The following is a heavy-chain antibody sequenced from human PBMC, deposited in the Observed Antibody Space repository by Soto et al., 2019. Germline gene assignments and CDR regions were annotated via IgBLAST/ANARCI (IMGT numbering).Heavy chain of an antibody. CDR1: GFALSRYW. J-gene: IGHJ4*02. D-gene: IGHD3-22*01. Sequence: GGSLRLSCVASGFALSRYWMYWVRQVPGKGLVWVSHINSGGNITPYADSVRGRFTISGDNSKNSLFLQMNSLRAEDTALYYCAREGSYDTMDYWGLGTLVTVSS. CDR2: INSGGNIT. V-gene: IGHV3-74*01. CDR3: AREGSYDTMDY.